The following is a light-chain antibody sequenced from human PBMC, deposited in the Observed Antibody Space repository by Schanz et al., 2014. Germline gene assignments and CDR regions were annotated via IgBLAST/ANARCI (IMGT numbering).Light chain of an antibody. CDR3: CSYAGSYPWV. V-gene: IGLV2-11*01. Sequence: QSALTQPRSVSGSPGQSVTISCTGTSSDVGTYNYVSWYQQHPGKAPKLMIYDVSKRPSGVPDRFSGSKSGNTASLTISGLQAEDEDDYYCCSYAGSYPWVFGGGTKLTVL. CDR1: SSDVGTYNY. J-gene: IGLJ3*02. CDR2: DVS.